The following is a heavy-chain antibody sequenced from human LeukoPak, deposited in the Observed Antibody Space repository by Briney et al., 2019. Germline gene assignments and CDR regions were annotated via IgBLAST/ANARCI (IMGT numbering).Heavy chain of an antibody. CDR1: GLNFRTSW. D-gene: IGHD6-13*01. CDR2: IRYDGTVK. Sequence: GGSLRLSCTASGLNFRTSWMSWVRQSPGKGLEFLANIRYDGTVKHYMDSVKGRFTISRDNPKNSLYLQMDSLRADDTAVYYCARDPDSSSFDYWGQGVLVTVSS. V-gene: IGHV3-7*01. J-gene: IGHJ4*02. CDR3: ARDPDSSSFDY.